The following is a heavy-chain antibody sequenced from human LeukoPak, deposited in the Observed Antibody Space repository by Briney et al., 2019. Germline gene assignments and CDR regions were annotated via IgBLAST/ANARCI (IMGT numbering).Heavy chain of an antibody. Sequence: GGSLRLSCAASGFTLSSYWMSWVRQAPRKGLEWVDNINQDGSEKYYVDSVKGRFTISRDNAKNSLYLQMNSLRAEDTAVYYCGRDRVWTVLYWGQGTLVSVSS. CDR2: INQDGSEK. D-gene: IGHD6-13*01. V-gene: IGHV3-7*01. CDR3: GRDRVWTVLY. J-gene: IGHJ4*02. CDR1: GFTLSSYW.